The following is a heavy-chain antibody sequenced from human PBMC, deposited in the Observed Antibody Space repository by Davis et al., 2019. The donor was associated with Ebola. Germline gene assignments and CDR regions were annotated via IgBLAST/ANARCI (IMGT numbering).Heavy chain of an antibody. J-gene: IGHJ6*03. V-gene: IGHV1-2*02. CDR2: INPNSGGT. CDR1: GYTFTGYY. CDR3: ARGRGTFYYYYMDV. Sequence: ASVKVSCKASGYTFTGYYMHWVRQAPGQGLEWMGWINPNSGGTNYAQKFQGRVTMTTDTSTSTAYMELRSLRSDDTAVYYCARGRGTFYYYYMDVWGRGTTVTVSS. D-gene: IGHD2/OR15-2a*01.